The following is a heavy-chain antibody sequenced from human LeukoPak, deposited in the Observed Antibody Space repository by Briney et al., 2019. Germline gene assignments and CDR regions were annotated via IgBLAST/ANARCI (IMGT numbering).Heavy chain of an antibody. Sequence: SETLSLTCTVSGGSISSGSYYWSWIRQPAGKGLEWIGRIYTSGSTYYNPSLKGRVTISVDTSKNQFSLKLSSVTAADTAVYYCARASGYDFEFDYWGQGTLVTVSS. J-gene: IGHJ4*02. V-gene: IGHV4-61*02. D-gene: IGHD5-12*01. CDR1: GGSISSGSYY. CDR3: ARASGYDFEFDY. CDR2: IYTSGST.